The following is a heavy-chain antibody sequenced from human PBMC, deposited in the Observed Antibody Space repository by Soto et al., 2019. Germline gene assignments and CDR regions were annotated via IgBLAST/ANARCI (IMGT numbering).Heavy chain of an antibody. Sequence: PSETLSLTCTVSGGSISSGGYYWSWIRQHPGKGLEWIGYIYYSGSTYYNPSLKSRVTISVDTSKNQFSLKLSSVTAADTAVYYCASGRYGATYYFDYWGQGTLVTVSS. CDR1: GGSISSGGYY. CDR3: ASGRYGATYYFDY. CDR2: IYYSGST. J-gene: IGHJ4*02. V-gene: IGHV4-31*03. D-gene: IGHD1-26*01.